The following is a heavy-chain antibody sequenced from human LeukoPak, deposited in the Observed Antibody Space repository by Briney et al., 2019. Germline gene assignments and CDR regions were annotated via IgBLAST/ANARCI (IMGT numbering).Heavy chain of an antibody. CDR2: IWYDGSNK. Sequence: GRSLRLSCAASGFTFSSYGMHWVRQAPGKGLEWVAVIWYDGSNKYYEDSVKGRFTISRDSSKNTLYLQMNSLRAEDTAVYYCARSRGGSSSGVGDNFDHWGQGTLVTVSS. CDR3: ARSRGGSSSGVGDNFDH. J-gene: IGHJ4*02. D-gene: IGHD6-6*01. CDR1: GFTFSSYG. V-gene: IGHV3-33*01.